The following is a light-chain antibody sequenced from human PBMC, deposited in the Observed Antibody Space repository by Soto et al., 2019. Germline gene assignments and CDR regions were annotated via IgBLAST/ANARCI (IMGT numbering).Light chain of an antibody. V-gene: IGLV2-14*01. CDR2: EVD. CDR3: SSYTGSDTYV. J-gene: IGLJ1*01. CDR1: SSDVGGYNY. Sequence: QSALTQPASVSGSPGQSITISCTGTSSDVGGYNYVSWYQQHPGKAPKFMIYEVDNRPSGVSNRFSGSKSGNTASLTISGLQAEDEADYYCSSYTGSDTYVFGTGTKVTV.